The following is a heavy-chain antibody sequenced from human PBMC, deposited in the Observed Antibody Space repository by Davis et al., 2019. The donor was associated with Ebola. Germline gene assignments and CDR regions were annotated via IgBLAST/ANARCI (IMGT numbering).Heavy chain of an antibody. V-gene: IGHV5-51*01. D-gene: IGHD2-8*02. CDR1: GNSFTSHW. J-gene: IGHJ3*02. Sequence: GESLKISCKDSGNSFTSHWIGRVRQMPGKGLEWMGIIYTGDSDTRYRPSFRGQVTISADKSIKTAFLQWSSLKASDTAMYYCASLRRTITGMDDGFDIWGQGTMVTVSS. CDR2: IYTGDSDT. CDR3: ASLRRTITGMDDGFDI.